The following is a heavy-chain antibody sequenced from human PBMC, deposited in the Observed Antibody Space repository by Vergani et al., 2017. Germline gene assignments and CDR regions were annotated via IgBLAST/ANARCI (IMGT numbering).Heavy chain of an antibody. CDR3: ARVARYSSSSVDY. CDR1: GYSISSGYY. V-gene: IGHV4-38-2*01. D-gene: IGHD6-6*01. J-gene: IGHJ4*02. Sequence: QVQLQESGPGLVKPPGTLSLTCAVSGYSISSGYYWGWIRQPPGKGLEWIGSIYHSGSTYYNPSLKSRVTISVDTSKNQFSLKLSSVTAADTAVYYCARVARYSSSSVDYWGQGTLVTVSS. CDR2: IYHSGST.